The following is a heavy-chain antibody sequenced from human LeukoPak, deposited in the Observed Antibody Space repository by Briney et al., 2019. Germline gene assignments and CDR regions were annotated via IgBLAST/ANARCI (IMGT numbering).Heavy chain of an antibody. CDR3: ARGASRLRVWAFDI. CDR2: INWNGGST. Sequence: PGGSLRLSCAASGFTFDDYGMSWVRQAPGKGLEWVSGINWNGGSTGYADSVKGRFTVSRDNAKNSLYLQMNSLRAEDTALYYCARGASRLRVWAFDIWGQGTMVTVSS. J-gene: IGHJ3*02. CDR1: GFTFDDYG. V-gene: IGHV3-20*04.